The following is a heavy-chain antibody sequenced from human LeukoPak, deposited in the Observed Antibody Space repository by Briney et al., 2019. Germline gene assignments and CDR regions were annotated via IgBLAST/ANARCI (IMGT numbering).Heavy chain of an antibody. V-gene: IGHV1-46*01. CDR3: ATGRWEPPVAFDI. D-gene: IGHD1-26*01. CDR2: INPSGGST. CDR1: GYTFTSYY. J-gene: IGHJ3*02. Sequence: GASVKVSCKASGYTFTSYYMHWVRQAPGQGLEWMGIINPSGGSTSYAQKFQGRVTMTEDTSTDTAYMELSSLRSEDTAVYYCATGRWEPPVAFDIWGQGTMVTVSS.